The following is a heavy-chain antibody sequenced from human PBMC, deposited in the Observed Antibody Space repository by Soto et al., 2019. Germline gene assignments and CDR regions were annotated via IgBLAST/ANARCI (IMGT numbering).Heavy chain of an antibody. D-gene: IGHD3-22*01. J-gene: IGHJ6*02. V-gene: IGHV5-51*01. Sequence: AGASLKISCKGSGYSFTSYWIGWVRQMPGKGLEWMGIIYPGDSDTRYSPSFQGQVTISADKSISTAYLQWSSLKASDSAMYYCARGSGYNYYGMDVWGQGTTVTVSS. CDR3: ARGSGYNYYGMDV. CDR1: GYSFTSYW. CDR2: IYPGDSDT.